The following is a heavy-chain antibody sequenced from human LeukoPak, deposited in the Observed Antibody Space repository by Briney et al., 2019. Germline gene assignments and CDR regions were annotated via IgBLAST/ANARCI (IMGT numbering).Heavy chain of an antibody. CDR2: IIPIFGTA. D-gene: IGHD3-22*01. Sequence: SVKVSCKASGGTFSSYAISWVRQAPGQGLEWMGGIIPIFGTANYAQKFQGRVTITADESTSTAYMELSSLRSEDTAVYYCARSYDSAQLLFWYFDYWGQGTLVTVSS. CDR1: GGTFSSYA. J-gene: IGHJ4*02. V-gene: IGHV1-69*13. CDR3: ARSYDSAQLLFWYFDY.